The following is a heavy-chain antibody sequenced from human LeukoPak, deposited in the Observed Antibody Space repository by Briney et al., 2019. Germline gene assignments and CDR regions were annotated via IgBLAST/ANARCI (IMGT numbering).Heavy chain of an antibody. V-gene: IGHV5-51*01. Sequence: GESLKISCKASGYSFTSYWIGWVRQMPGKGLELMGIIYPGDSDTRYSPSFQGQVTMSADKSINTAYLQWRSLKASDTAMYYCARTDIGELFGFLDYWGQGTLVTVSS. CDR1: GYSFTSYW. CDR2: IYPGDSDT. D-gene: IGHD3-10*01. CDR3: ARTDIGELFGFLDY. J-gene: IGHJ4*02.